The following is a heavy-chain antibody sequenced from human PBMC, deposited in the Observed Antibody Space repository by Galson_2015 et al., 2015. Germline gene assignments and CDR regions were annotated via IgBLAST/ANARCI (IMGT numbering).Heavy chain of an antibody. CDR3: ARVGGDIAARTWGYFDY. J-gene: IGHJ4*02. CDR2: ISYDGSNK. Sequence: SLRLSCAASGFTFSSYAMHWVRQAPGKGLEWVAVISYDGSNKFYADSVKGRFTTSRDNSKNTPYLQMNSLRPEDTAVYYCARVGGDIAARTWGYFDYWGQGTLVTVSS. V-gene: IGHV3-30-3*01. D-gene: IGHD6-6*01. CDR1: GFTFSSYA.